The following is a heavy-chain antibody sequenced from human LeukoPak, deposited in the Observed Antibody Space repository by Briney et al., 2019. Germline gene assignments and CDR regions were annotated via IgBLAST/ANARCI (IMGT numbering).Heavy chain of an antibody. D-gene: IGHD3-10*01. Sequence: SETLSLTCTDSGGSISPLYWSWIRQPPGKGLEFIGYIFFTGTTNYNPSLKSRVTLSVDTSKNQFSLKLSSVTPADTAVYYCARGGVAAKYYFDYWGQGTLVTVSS. CDR2: IFFTGTT. J-gene: IGHJ4*02. V-gene: IGHV4-59*11. CDR1: GGSISPLY. CDR3: ARGGVAAKYYFDY.